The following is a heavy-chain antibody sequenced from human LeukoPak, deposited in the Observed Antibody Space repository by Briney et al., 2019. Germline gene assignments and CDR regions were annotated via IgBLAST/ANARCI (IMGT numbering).Heavy chain of an antibody. CDR2: TYYRSKWYN. Sequence: SQTLSLTCAISGDSVSSNNGAWNWIRQSPSRGLEWLGRTYYRSKWYNDYAESLISRITISPVTSKNQFSLQLYSVTPEDTAVYYCARDVGTTGWHTFNYWGQGTLVTVSS. CDR3: ARDVGTTGWHTFNY. V-gene: IGHV6-1*01. CDR1: GDSVSSNNGA. J-gene: IGHJ4*02. D-gene: IGHD3-9*01.